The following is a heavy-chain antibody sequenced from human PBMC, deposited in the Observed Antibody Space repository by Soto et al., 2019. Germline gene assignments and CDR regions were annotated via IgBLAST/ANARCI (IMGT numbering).Heavy chain of an antibody. J-gene: IGHJ4*02. Sequence: GGSLRLSCAASGFTFSNYAMNWVRQAPGKGLEWVSGISVSSDNTFYADSVKGRFTISRDNSKSTLFLQMNSLRAEDTALYYCAKDSDTKRGPDYWGQGTMVTV. V-gene: IGHV3-23*01. CDR3: AKDSDTKRGPDY. D-gene: IGHD3-10*01. CDR2: ISVSSDNT. CDR1: GFTFSNYA.